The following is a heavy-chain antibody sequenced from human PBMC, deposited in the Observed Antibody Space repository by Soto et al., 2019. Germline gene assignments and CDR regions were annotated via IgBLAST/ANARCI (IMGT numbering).Heavy chain of an antibody. D-gene: IGHD3-10*01. V-gene: IGHV1-8*01. J-gene: IGHJ4*02. CDR2: MNPYNGNT. CDR3: ARGPGDLGYLDF. Sequence: ASVKVSCKASGYTFTSYDIVWVRQAPGQGLECMGWMNPYNGNTGYAQNFQGRVTMTRNTSISTACMELSSLKSEDTAVYYCARGPGDLGYLDFWGQGALVTVSS. CDR1: GYTFTSYD.